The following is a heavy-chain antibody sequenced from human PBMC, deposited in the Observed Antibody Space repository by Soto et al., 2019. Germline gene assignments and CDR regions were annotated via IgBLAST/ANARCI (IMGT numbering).Heavy chain of an antibody. CDR1: GGSISSYY. J-gene: IGHJ4*02. CDR2: IYYSGST. Sequence: SETLSLTCTVSGGSISSYYWSWIRQPPGKGLEWIGYIYYSGSTNYNPSLKSRVTISVDTSKNQFSLKLSSVTAADTAVYYCARGYDLVIFDYWGQGTLVTVSS. V-gene: IGHV4-59*01. CDR3: ARGYDLVIFDY. D-gene: IGHD5-12*01.